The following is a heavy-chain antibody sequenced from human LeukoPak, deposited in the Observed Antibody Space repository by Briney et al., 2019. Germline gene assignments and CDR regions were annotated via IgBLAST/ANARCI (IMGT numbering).Heavy chain of an antibody. CDR1: GGSISSYY. CDR2: IYYSGST. CDR3: ARDGRISSYYYYTDAFDI. V-gene: IGHV4-59*01. J-gene: IGHJ3*02. D-gene: IGHD3-22*01. Sequence: SETLSLTCTVSGGSISSYYWSWIRQPPGKGLEWIGYIYYSGSTNYNPSLKSRVTISVDTSKNQFSLKLSSVTAADTAVYYCARDGRISSYYYYTDAFDIWRQGTMVTVSS.